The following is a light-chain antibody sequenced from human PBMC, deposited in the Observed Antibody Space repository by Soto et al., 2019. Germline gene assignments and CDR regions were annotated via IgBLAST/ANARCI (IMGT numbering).Light chain of an antibody. CDR2: GVT. CDR1: SSDIGGHDD. J-gene: IGLJ1*01. CDR3: CSYTSDLTPYV. V-gene: IGLV2-14*03. Sequence: QSVLTXPASVSGSPGQSITISCSGTSSDIGGHDDVSWYQQHPGKVPKLLLYGVTDRPSGVSDRFSGSKSGNVASLTISGLQAEDEADYYCCSYTSDLTPYVFGTGTKVTVL.